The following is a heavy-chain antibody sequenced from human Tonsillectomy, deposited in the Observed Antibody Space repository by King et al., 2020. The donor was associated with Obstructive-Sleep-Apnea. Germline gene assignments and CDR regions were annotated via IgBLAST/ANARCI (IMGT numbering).Heavy chain of an antibody. D-gene: IGHD3-9*01. CDR1: GFTFSNAW. Sequence: VQLVESGGGLVKPGGSLRLSCAASGFTFSNAWMSWVRQAPGKGLEWVGRIKSKTDGGTTDYAAPVKGRFTISRDDSKNTLSLQMNSLKTEDTALYYCTTDALTGILTGYSPLYDAFDIWGQGTRVTVSS. J-gene: IGHJ3*02. CDR3: TTDALTGILTGYSPLYDAFDI. CDR2: IKSKTDGGTT. V-gene: IGHV3-15*01.